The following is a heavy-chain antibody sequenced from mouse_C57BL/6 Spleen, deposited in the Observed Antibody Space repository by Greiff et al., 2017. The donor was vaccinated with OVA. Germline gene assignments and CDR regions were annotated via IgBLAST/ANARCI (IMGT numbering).Heavy chain of an antibody. V-gene: IGHV3-6*01. J-gene: IGHJ2*01. CDR1: GYSITSGYY. CDR3: ARDKVTGKNYFDY. CDR2: ISYDGSN. Sequence: EVQVVESGPGLVKPSQSLSLTCSVTGYSITSGYYWNWIRQFPGNKLEWMGYISYDGSNNYNPSLKNRISITRDTSKNQFFLKLNSVTTEDTATYYCARDKVTGKNYFDYWGQGTTLTVSS. D-gene: IGHD4-1*01.